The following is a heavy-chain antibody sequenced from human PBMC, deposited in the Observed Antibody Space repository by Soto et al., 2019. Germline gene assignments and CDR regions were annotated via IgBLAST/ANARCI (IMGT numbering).Heavy chain of an antibody. CDR2: IIPYSCNT. Sequence: ASVKVSCKASGYTFSSYGISLVRQAPVQVLEWMGWIIPYSCNTKFLQKLQGRVTITTYRSTIASDIELRGLKSDCTAVYYCARGAKVNTKWFDPWGQGTLVTVSS. D-gene: IGHD4-17*01. V-gene: IGHV1-18*01. J-gene: IGHJ5*02. CDR1: GYTFSSYG. CDR3: ARGAKVNTKWFDP.